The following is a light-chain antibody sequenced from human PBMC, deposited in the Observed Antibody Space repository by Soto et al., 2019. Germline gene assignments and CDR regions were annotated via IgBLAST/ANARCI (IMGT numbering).Light chain of an antibody. V-gene: IGKV3-20*01. J-gene: IGKJ5*01. CDR2: GAS. CDR3: QQCHPSPIT. CDR1: QSVSSNF. Sequence: EIVLTQSPGTLSSSPGERATLSCRASQSVSSNFLAWYQKRPGQAPRLLIYGASSRATGIPDRFSGSGSETDFPRTINRLEPENCTLYYCQQCHPSPITLDHGTRLDIK.